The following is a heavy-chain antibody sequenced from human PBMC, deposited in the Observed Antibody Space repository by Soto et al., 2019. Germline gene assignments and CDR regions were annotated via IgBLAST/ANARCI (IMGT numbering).Heavy chain of an antibody. V-gene: IGHV3-30-3*01. Sequence: GESLKISCAASGFTFSSYAMHWVRQAPGKGLEWVAVISYDGSNKYYADSVKGRFTISRDNSKNTLYLQMNSLRAEDTAVYYCAREEDDPTFGYYGMDVWGQGTTVTVSS. CDR3: AREEDDPTFGYYGMDV. CDR1: GFTFSSYA. CDR2: ISYDGSNK. J-gene: IGHJ6*02. D-gene: IGHD3-10*01.